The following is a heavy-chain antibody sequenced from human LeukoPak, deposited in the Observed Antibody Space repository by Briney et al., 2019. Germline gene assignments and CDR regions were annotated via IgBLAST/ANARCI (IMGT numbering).Heavy chain of an antibody. J-gene: IGHJ4*02. CDR3: AREATEY. CDR2: ISSGSSYN. Sequence: GGSLRLSCAASGFTFSSYSMNWVRQAPGKGLEWVSSISSGSSYNYYAYSVNGRFAISRDNAKNSQYQQINSTRADATALYYCAREATEYWGQGTLVTVSS. V-gene: IGHV3-21*01. CDR1: GFTFSSYS.